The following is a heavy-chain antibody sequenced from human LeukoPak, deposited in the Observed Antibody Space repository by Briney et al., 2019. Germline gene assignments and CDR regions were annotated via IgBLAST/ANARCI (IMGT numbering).Heavy chain of an antibody. V-gene: IGHV3-21*01. J-gene: IGHJ4*02. CDR2: ISSSKSYI. Sequence: GGSLRLSRAASGFSFSSYSMNWVRQAPGKGLEWVSSISSSKSYIFYADSVKGRFTISRDNAKNSLYLEMTSLRAEDTAVYYCASGSPAGDYWGQGTLVTVSS. CDR3: ASGSPAGDY. CDR1: GFSFSSYS. D-gene: IGHD1-26*01.